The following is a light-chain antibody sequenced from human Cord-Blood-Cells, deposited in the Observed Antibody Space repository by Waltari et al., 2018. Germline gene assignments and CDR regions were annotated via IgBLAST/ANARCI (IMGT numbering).Light chain of an antibody. V-gene: IGLV1-44*01. CDR1: SSNIGSNT. CDR2: SNN. Sequence: QSVLTQPPSASGTPGPRVTISCSGSSSNIGSNTANWYQQLPGTAPKLLIYSNNQRPSGVPDRFSGSKSGTSASLAISGLQSEDEADYYCAAWDDSLNGWVFGGGTKLTVL. J-gene: IGLJ3*02. CDR3: AAWDDSLNGWV.